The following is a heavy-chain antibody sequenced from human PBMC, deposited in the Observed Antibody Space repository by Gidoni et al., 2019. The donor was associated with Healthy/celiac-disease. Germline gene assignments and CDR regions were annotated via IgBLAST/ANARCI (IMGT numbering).Heavy chain of an antibody. CDR1: GGSISSSSYY. CDR2: IYYSGST. V-gene: IGHV4-39*01. J-gene: IGHJ5*02. CDR3: ARHLDIEYCSGGSCWFDP. D-gene: IGHD2-15*01. Sequence: QLQLQESGPGLVKPSETLSLTCTVSGGSISSSSYYWGWIRQPPGKGLEWIGSIYYSGSTYYNPSHKSRVTISVDTSKNQFSLKLSSVTAADTAVYYCARHLDIEYCSGGSCWFDPWGQGTLVTVSS.